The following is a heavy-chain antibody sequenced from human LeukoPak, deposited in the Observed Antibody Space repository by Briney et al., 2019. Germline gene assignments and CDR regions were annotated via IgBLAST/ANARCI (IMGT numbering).Heavy chain of an antibody. V-gene: IGHV3-53*01. J-gene: IGHJ4*02. CDR1: GFTVSSNY. CDR2: IYGGDST. CDR3: ARDLASNTGWEFDY. D-gene: IGHD6-19*01. Sequence: GGSLRLSCAATGFTVSSNYMNWVRQAPGKGLEWVSLIYGGDSTYYADSVKGRFTISRDNSKNTLYLRMNSLRAEDTAVYYCARDLASNTGWEFDYWGQGTLVTVSS.